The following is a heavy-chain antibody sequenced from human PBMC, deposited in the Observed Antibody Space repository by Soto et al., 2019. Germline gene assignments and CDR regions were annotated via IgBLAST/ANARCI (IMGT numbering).Heavy chain of an antibody. CDR3: ARRGSGSYYDY. Sequence: EVQLLESGGGLVQPGGSLRLSCAASGFTFSSYAMRWVRQAPVKGLEWVSAISGSGDSTYYADSVKGRFTISRDNSKITLYLQMYSLRAEDTAVYYCARRGSGSYYDYWGQGTLVTVSS. CDR2: ISGSGDST. CDR1: GFTFSSYA. J-gene: IGHJ4*02. D-gene: IGHD1-26*01. V-gene: IGHV3-23*01.